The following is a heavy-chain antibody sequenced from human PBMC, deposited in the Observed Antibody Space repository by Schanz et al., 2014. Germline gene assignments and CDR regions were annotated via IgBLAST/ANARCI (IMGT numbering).Heavy chain of an antibody. J-gene: IGHJ6*02. CDR2: ITGGSTTYT. CDR1: GFTFNNFG. D-gene: IGHD6-6*01. Sequence: EVQLVESGGGLVKPGGSLRLSCAASGFTFNNFGMNWVRQAPGKGLEWVSCITGGSTTYTYYADSVRGRFTISRDNAKSSVYLQMNSLRAEDTAVYYCARDPPPYSSSPYYWYYGMDVWGQGTTVTVSS. V-gene: IGHV3-21*04. CDR3: ARDPPPYSSSPYYWYYGMDV.